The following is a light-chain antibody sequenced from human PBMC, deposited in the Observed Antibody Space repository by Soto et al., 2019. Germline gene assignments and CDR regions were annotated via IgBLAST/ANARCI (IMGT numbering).Light chain of an antibody. J-gene: IGKJ1*01. CDR2: GAS. CDR1: QSVSST. Sequence: LVMTQSPDTLSESPGERATLSCRASQSVSSTLAWYQQKPGQAPRLLIYGASTRATGIPARFSGSGSGTEFTLTISSLQSEDFAVYYCQQYNNWPGTFGQGTKVDIK. CDR3: QQYNNWPGT. V-gene: IGKV3-15*01.